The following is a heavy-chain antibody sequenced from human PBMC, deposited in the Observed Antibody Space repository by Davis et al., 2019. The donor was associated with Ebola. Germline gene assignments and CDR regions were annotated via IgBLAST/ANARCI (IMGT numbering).Heavy chain of an antibody. Sequence: PSETLSLTCAVYGGSFSGYYWSWIRQPPGKGLEWIGEINHSGSTNYNPSLKSRVTISVDTSKNQFSLKLSSVTAADTAVYYCARDGSSQSPPAIDWGQGTLVTVSS. J-gene: IGHJ4*02. CDR3: ARDGSSQSPPAID. D-gene: IGHD1-26*01. V-gene: IGHV4-34*01. CDR1: GGSFSGYY. CDR2: INHSGST.